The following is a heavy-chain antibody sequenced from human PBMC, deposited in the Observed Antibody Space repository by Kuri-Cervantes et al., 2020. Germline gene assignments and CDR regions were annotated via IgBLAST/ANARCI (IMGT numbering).Heavy chain of an antibody. J-gene: IGHJ4*02. CDR2: ISWDGGST. CDR1: GFTFDDYA. D-gene: IGHD4-17*01. Sequence: GGSLRLSCAASGFTFDDYAMHWVRQAPGKGLEWVSLISWDGGSTYYADSVKGRFTISRDNAKNSLYLQMNSLRDEDTAVYYCASVQKYGDYGSRSRDFDYWGQGTLVTVSS. V-gene: IGHV3-43D*04. CDR3: ASVQKYGDYGSRSRDFDY.